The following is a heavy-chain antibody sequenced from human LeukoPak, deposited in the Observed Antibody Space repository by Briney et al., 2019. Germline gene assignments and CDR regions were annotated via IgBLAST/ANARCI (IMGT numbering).Heavy chain of an antibody. V-gene: IGHV3-21*01. J-gene: IGHJ4*02. CDR2: ISGGSSFI. Sequence: GGSLRLSCAASGFSFSSFSMNWVRQAPGKGLEWVSYISGGSSFIYYVDSVKGRFTISRDNAKNSLYLQMNSLRAEDTAVYYCARDLGYSSGPNYWGQGTRVTVSS. CDR3: ARDLGYSSGPNY. D-gene: IGHD6-19*01. CDR1: GFSFSSFS.